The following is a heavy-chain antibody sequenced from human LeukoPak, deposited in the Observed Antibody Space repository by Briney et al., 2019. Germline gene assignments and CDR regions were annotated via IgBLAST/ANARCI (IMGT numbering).Heavy chain of an antibody. Sequence: SPTLSLTCSLSGGSISSGSYYWSWIRQPAGKGLQLIGRVYPSGSTSYNPSFKSRVSISIGTFKNQYTLNLSSVTAADTAVYYCAKDMGPTYSNLIGDWFDPWGQGLLVTVSS. CDR3: AKDMGPTYSNLIGDWFDP. J-gene: IGHJ5*02. CDR1: GGSISSGSYY. V-gene: IGHV4-61*02. D-gene: IGHD5-18*01. CDR2: VYPSGST.